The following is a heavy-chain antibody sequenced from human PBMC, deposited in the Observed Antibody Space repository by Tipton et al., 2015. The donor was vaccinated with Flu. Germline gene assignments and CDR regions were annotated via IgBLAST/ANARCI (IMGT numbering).Heavy chain of an antibody. D-gene: IGHD2-2*01. CDR3: ARVSGGVPADYYFDY. V-gene: IGHV4-59*08. J-gene: IGHJ4*02. Sequence: TLSLTCAVYGGSFSGYYWSWIRQPPGKGLEWIGYIYYSGSTNYNPSLKSRVTISVDTPKNQFSLKLSSVTAADTAVYYCARVSGGVPADYYFDYWGQGTLVTVSS. CDR2: IYYSGST. CDR1: GGSFSGYY.